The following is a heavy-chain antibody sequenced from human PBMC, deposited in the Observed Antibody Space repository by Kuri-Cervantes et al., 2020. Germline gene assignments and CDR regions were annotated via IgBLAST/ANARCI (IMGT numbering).Heavy chain of an antibody. CDR2: ISSSGSTI. CDR1: GFTFSSYD. Sequence: GGSLRLSCAASGFTFSSYDMSWVRQAPGKGLEWVSYISSSGSTIYYADSVKGRFTISRDNAKNSLYLQMNSLRAEDTAVYYCARGTTIFGAVIIPFDYWGQGTLVTVSS. CDR3: ARGTTIFGAVIIPFDY. V-gene: IGHV3-48*03. D-gene: IGHD3-3*01. J-gene: IGHJ4*02.